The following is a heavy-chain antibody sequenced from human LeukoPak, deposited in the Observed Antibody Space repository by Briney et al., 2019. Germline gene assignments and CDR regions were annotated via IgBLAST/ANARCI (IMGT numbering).Heavy chain of an antibody. V-gene: IGHV3-7*01. CDR1: GFTFSSYW. Sequence: GGSLRLSCAAAGFTFSSYWMSWVRQAPGKGLEWVANIKQDGSEKYYVDSVKGRFIISRDNVKNSLYLQMSSLRAEDTAVYYCARARYFYDNSGYAGDYWGQGTLVTVSS. J-gene: IGHJ4*02. CDR3: ARARYFYDNSGYAGDY. D-gene: IGHD3-22*01. CDR2: IKQDGSEK.